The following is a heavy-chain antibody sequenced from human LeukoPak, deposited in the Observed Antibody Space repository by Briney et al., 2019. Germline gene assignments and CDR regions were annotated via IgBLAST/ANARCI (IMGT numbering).Heavy chain of an antibody. V-gene: IGHV3-15*01. CDR2: IKSKTDGGTT. D-gene: IGHD3-10*01. Sequence: GGSLRLSCAASGFTFSNAWMSWVRQAPGKGLEWVGRIKSKTDGGTTDYAAPVKGRFTISRDDSKNTLYLQMNSLKTEDTAVYYCTTDRGITSENWFDPWGQGTLVTVSS. CDR1: GFTFSNAW. CDR3: TTDRGITSENWFDP. J-gene: IGHJ5*02.